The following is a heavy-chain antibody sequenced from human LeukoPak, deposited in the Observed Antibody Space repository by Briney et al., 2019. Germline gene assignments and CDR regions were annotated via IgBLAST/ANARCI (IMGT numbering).Heavy chain of an antibody. CDR1: GGSISSYY. J-gene: IGHJ4*02. CDR3: ARDDYYDSSGPYFGY. Sequence: SETLSLTCTVSGGSISSYYWSWIRQPAGKGLEWIGRIYISGSTNYNPSLKSRVTMSVDTSKNQFSLKLSSVTAADTAVYYCARDDYYDSSGPYFGYWGQGTLVTVSS. D-gene: IGHD3-22*01. V-gene: IGHV4-4*07. CDR2: IYISGST.